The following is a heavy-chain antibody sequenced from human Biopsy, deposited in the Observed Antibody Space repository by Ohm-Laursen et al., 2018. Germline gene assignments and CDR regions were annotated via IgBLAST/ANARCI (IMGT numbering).Heavy chain of an antibody. CDR1: GFRFDDYA. Sequence: SLRLSCSAFGFRFDDYAMQWVRHAPGKGLEWVSGISWSSGTIGYADSVKGRFTVSRDNAKNSLFLQMNSLRVEDTALYYCVKSAYSSGFWEASDYWGQGTLVTVSS. CDR3: VKSAYSSGFWEASDY. D-gene: IGHD6-19*01. CDR2: ISWSSGTI. V-gene: IGHV3-9*01. J-gene: IGHJ4*02.